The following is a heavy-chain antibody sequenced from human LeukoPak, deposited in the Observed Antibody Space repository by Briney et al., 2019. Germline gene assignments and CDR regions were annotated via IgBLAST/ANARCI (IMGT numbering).Heavy chain of an antibody. J-gene: IGHJ4*02. V-gene: IGHV6-1*01. CDR2: TYYRSKWYN. CDR3: ARGRSWGESGFDY. Sequence: SQTLSLTCGISGDRVSNNSAAWNWIRQSPSRGLEWLGRTYYRSKWYNDYAVYVKSRITIIPATSKNQFSLQLNSVTPEDTAVYYCARGRSWGESGFDYWGQGTLVTVSS. CDR1: GDRVSNNSAA. D-gene: IGHD6-13*01.